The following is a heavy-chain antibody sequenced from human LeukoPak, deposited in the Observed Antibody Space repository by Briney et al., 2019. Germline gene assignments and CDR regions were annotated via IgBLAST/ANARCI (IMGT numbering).Heavy chain of an antibody. J-gene: IGHJ2*01. CDR3: VRDRGRKYQLQYWYFDP. Sequence: NYWMHWVRQHPGKGLEWIGYIYYSGSTYYNPSLKSRVTISVDTSKNQFSLKLSSVTAADTAVYYCVRDRGRKYQLQYWYFDPWGRGTLVTVSS. CDR1: NY. CDR2: IYYSGST. D-gene: IGHD2-2*01. V-gene: IGHV4-31*02.